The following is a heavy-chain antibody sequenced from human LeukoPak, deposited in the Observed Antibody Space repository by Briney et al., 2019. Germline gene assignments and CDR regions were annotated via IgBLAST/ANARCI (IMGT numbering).Heavy chain of an antibody. CDR1: GFTFSSYS. J-gene: IGHJ4*02. CDR2: ISSSSSYI. Sequence: GSLRLSCAASGFTFSSYSMNWVRQAPGKGLEWVSSISSSSSYIYYADSVKGRFTISRDNAKNSLYLQMNSLRAEDTAVYYCARLWQQQLVYGHLWVDYWGQGTLVTVSS. V-gene: IGHV3-21*01. CDR3: ARLWQQQLVYGHLWVDY. D-gene: IGHD6-13*01.